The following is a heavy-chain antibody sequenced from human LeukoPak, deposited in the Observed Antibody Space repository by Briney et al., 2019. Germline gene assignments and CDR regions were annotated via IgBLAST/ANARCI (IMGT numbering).Heavy chain of an antibody. V-gene: IGHV4-59*12. CDR2: ISYSGNT. CDR1: GGSIRSNY. CDR3: GRDFRDSLDY. J-gene: IGHJ4*02. Sequence: SETLSLTCTVSGGSIRSNYWSWIRQTPGKGLEWIAYISYSGNTNNNPSLKSRVTISVDTSKSQFSLKLSSVTAADTAVYYCGRDFRDSLDYWGQGTLVTVSS.